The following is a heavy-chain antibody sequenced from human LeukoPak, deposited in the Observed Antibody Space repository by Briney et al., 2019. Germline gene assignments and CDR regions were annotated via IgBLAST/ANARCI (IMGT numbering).Heavy chain of an antibody. Sequence: GGSLRLSCATSGFTFSSYDMHWVRQAPGKGLEWVAVISYDGSNKYYADSVKGRFTISRENSKNTLYLQMNSLRAEDTAVYYCARGAARMVEMATIISFEYWGQGTLVTVSS. CDR2: ISYDGSNK. D-gene: IGHD5-24*01. J-gene: IGHJ4*02. CDR1: GFTFSSYD. V-gene: IGHV3-30*19. CDR3: ARGAARMVEMATIISFEY.